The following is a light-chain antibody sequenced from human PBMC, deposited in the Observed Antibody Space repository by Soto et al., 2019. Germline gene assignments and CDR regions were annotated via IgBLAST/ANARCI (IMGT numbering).Light chain of an antibody. J-gene: IGLJ1*01. V-gene: IGLV2-23*01. CDR2: EGS. CDR1: SSDVGTYNL. CDR3: CSYAAGSAPYV. Sequence: QSALTQPASVSGSPGQSITISCTGTSSDVGTYNLVSWYQQHPGKAPKLMLYEGSKRPSGVSNRFSGSNSGNTASLTISGLQAEDEADYYCCSYAAGSAPYVFGTGTKLTV.